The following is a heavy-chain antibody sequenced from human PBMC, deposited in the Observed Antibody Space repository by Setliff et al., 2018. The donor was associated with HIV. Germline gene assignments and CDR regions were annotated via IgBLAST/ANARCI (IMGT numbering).Heavy chain of an antibody. D-gene: IGHD6-19*01. CDR2: TYFRSKWYF. J-gene: IGHJ4*02. V-gene: IGHV6-1*01. Sequence: SQTLSLSCAIPGDSVSSNNAAWNCIRQSPLIGLEWLGRTYFRSKWYFDYAVSVKSRIIINPDTSKNQLSLHLNSVTPEDTAVYYCARGSYGSVLLWGQGTLVTVSS. CDR3: ARGSYGSVLL. CDR1: GDSVSSNNAA.